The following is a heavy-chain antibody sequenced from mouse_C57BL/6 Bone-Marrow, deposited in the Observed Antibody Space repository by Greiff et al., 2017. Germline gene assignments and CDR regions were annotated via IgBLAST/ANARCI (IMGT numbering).Heavy chain of an antibody. D-gene: IGHD4-1*01. CDR2: IYPTSGRT. CDR3: ANSGPLGRCFDY. Sequence: QVQLQQPGAELVKPGASVKMSCKASGYTFTSYWITWVKQRPGQGLEWIGDIYPTSGRTNYNEKFKSKAILTVDTSSNTAYMQLSSLTSEDSAVFDGANSGPLGRCFDYGDQGTALTVSA. J-gene: IGHJ2*01. V-gene: IGHV1-55*01. CDR1: GYTFTSYW.